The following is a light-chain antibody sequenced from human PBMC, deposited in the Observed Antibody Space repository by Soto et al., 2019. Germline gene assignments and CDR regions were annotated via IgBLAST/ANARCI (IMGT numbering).Light chain of an antibody. CDR1: QSVSNN. CDR3: QQYNNWWT. CDR2: GAS. J-gene: IGKJ1*01. Sequence: EIVMTQSPATLSVSPGERATLSCRASQSVSNNLAWYQKKPGQAPRLLIYGASTRATGIPARFSGSGSGTEFTLTISRLQSDDFAFYYCQQYNNWWTFGQGTRVDIK. V-gene: IGKV3-15*01.